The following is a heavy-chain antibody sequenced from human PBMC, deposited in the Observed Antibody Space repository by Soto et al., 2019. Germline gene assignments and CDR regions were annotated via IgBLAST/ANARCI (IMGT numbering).Heavy chain of an antibody. CDR2: INHSGST. Sequence: SETLSLTCAVYGGSFIGYYWSWIRQPPGKGLEWIGEINHSGSTNYNPSLKSRVTISVDTSKNQFSLKLSSVTAADTAVYYCARGGNVAPSSFIFTWGQENLLTISS. CDR3: ARGGNVAPSSFIFT. CDR1: GGSFIGYY. V-gene: IGHV4-34*01. D-gene: IGHD1-1*01. J-gene: IGHJ4*02.